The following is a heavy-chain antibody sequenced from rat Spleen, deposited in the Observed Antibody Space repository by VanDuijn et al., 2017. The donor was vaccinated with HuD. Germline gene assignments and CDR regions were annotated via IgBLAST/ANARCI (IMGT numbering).Heavy chain of an antibody. J-gene: IGHJ3*01. CDR2: INSAGTT. Sequence: EVQLQESGPGLVKPSQSLSLTCSVTGNSIANGYRWNWIRRFPGSKLEWMGYINSAGTTVYNPSLKSRISSTRETTRNQFFLQVNSVTTEDTATYYCAGSDGTHYYLPFPYWGQGTLVTVSS. V-gene: IGHV3-3*01. CDR3: AGSDGTHYYLPFPY. D-gene: IGHD1-12*02. CDR1: GNSIANGYR.